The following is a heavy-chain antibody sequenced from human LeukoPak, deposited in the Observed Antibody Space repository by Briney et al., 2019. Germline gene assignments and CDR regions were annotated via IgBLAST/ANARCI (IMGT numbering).Heavy chain of an antibody. Sequence: SETLSLTCTVSGGSISSYYWSWIRQPPGKGLEWIGYIYYSGSTNYNPSLESRVTISVDTSKNQFSLKLSSVTAADTAVYYCARAGLQQLVPDYWGQGTLVTVSS. CDR3: ARAGLQQLVPDY. CDR1: GGSISSYY. CDR2: IYYSGST. J-gene: IGHJ4*02. D-gene: IGHD6-13*01. V-gene: IGHV4-59*01.